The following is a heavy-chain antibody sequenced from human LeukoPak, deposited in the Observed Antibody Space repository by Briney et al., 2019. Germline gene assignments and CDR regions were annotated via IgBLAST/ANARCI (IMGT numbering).Heavy chain of an antibody. CDR1: GFTFSGHA. D-gene: IGHD4-23*01. J-gene: IGHJ2*01. Sequence: GGSLRLSCAASGFTFSGHAMRWVRQAPGKGLEWVSAISGSGGSTYYADSVKGRFTISRDNSKNTLYLQMNSLRAEDTAVYYCAKTPAGYSTTLGYFDFWGRGTLVTVSS. CDR2: ISGSGGST. CDR3: AKTPAGYSTTLGYFDF. V-gene: IGHV3-23*01.